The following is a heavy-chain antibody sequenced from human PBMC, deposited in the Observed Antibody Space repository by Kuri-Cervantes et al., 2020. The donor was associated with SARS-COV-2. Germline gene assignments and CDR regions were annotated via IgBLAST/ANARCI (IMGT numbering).Heavy chain of an antibody. CDR3: AREYCSSTSCYNDAFDI. CDR1: GYSISSGYY. J-gene: IGHJ3*02. Sequence: ESLKISCAVSGYSISSGYYWGWIRQPPGKGLEWIGSIYHSGSTYYNPSLKSRVTISVDTSKNQFSLKLSPVTAADTAVYYCAREYCSSTSCYNDAFDIWGQGTMVTVSS. V-gene: IGHV4-38-2*02. D-gene: IGHD2-2*02. CDR2: IYHSGST.